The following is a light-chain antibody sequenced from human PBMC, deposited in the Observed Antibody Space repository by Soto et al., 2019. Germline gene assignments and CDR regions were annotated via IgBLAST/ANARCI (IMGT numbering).Light chain of an antibody. V-gene: IGKV1-39*01. CDR2: SAS. CDR1: QYIGSY. J-gene: IGKJ1*01. Sequence: DIHMAQSPASLSASVGDRVTITCRASQYIGSYLNWYQHKVGKASQLLIYSASSLQVGVPSRFSGSGCGTECTLTISSLQPYDYASYYCQSKYILPWIFGHGNQVE. CDR3: QSKYILPWI.